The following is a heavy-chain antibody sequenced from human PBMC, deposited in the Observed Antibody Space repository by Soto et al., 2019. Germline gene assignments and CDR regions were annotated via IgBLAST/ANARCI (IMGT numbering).Heavy chain of an antibody. Sequence: SETLSLTCTVSGGSISSGDYYWSWIRQPPGKGLEWIGYIYYSGSTYYNPSLKSRVTISVDTSKNQFSLKLSSVTAADTAVYYCAREGVELSGGYYYYGMDVWGQGTTVTVS. V-gene: IGHV4-30-4*01. CDR3: AREGVELSGGYYYYGMDV. CDR2: IYYSGST. CDR1: GGSISSGDYY. D-gene: IGHD1-1*01. J-gene: IGHJ6*02.